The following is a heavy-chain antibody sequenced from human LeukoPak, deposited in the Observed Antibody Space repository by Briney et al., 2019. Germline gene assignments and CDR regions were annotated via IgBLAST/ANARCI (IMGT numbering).Heavy chain of an antibody. J-gene: IGHJ4*02. Sequence: PGGSLRLSCAASGFTFSSYAMHWVRQAPGKGLEWVAVISYDGSNKYYADSVKGRFTISRDNSKDTLFLQMNGLRAEDTAVYYCAREGPRGNSQFDYWGQGTLVTVSS. CDR1: GFTFSSYA. V-gene: IGHV3-30-3*01. CDR3: AREGPRGNSQFDY. D-gene: IGHD2/OR15-2a*01. CDR2: ISYDGSNK.